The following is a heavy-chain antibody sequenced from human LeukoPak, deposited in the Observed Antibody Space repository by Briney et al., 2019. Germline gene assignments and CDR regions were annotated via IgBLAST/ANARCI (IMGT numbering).Heavy chain of an antibody. Sequence: PSETLSLTCTLSRDSISKYYSSWIRQTPRKGLERIGYIHTSGSTYYNPSLKSRVTTSVDSSKNQFSLKLSSVTAADTAVYFCARGYYDTSAYSNPFDFWGQGTLVTVSS. J-gene: IGHJ4*02. CDR3: ARGYYDTSAYSNPFDF. D-gene: IGHD3-22*01. V-gene: IGHV4-4*09. CDR2: IHTSGST. CDR1: RDSISKYY.